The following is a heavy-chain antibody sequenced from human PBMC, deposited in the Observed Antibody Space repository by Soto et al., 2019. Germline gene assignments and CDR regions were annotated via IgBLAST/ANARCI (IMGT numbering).Heavy chain of an antibody. J-gene: IGHJ4*02. CDR3: AKPRLVAGLIKYVDFAN. Sequence: VQLLESGGGLVQPGGSLRLACEVSGFTFSSYALSWVPQVPGKGLEWVAAISGTGVSAQYADSVKGRFTISRGNSKNTLNLQMDSLRAEDTAVYYCAKPRLVAGLIKYVDFANWGQGTLVTVSS. CDR1: GFTFSSYA. D-gene: IGHD6-19*01. V-gene: IGHV3-23*01. CDR2: ISGTGVSA.